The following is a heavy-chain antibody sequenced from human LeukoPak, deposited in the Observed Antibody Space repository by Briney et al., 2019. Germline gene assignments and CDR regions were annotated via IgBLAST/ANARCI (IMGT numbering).Heavy chain of an antibody. Sequence: GGSLRLSCAASGFTFNTSSMNWVRQAPGKGLEGISYIERGSKSIYYADSVKGRFTISRDSAKNSLYLQMNSLRAEDTAVYYCALDCSGGSCYSGYWGQGTLVTVSS. CDR1: GFTFNTSS. CDR3: ALDCSGGSCYSGY. CDR2: IERGSKSI. V-gene: IGHV3-21*05. D-gene: IGHD2-15*01. J-gene: IGHJ4*02.